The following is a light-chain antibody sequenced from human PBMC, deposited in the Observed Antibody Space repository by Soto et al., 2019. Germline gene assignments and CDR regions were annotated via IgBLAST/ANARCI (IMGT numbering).Light chain of an antibody. J-gene: IGKJ3*01. Sequence: DIQMTQSPSSLSASIGDRVTITCQASQDISHFLNWFQQKPGKAPKLLIYDASNLETGVPSRFSENGSGTDFTFTISSLQPEDVATYYCQHFDNLPFTFGPGTKVDIK. CDR3: QHFDNLPFT. CDR1: QDISHF. V-gene: IGKV1-33*01. CDR2: DAS.